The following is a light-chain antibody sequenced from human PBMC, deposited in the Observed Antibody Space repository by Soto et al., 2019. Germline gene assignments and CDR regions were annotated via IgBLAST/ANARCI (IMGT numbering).Light chain of an antibody. CDR2: DAS. Sequence: TMSPSAVSASVEDRVTITFQATQYIRKYLNWYQQKPGQAPKLLIYDASSLETGVPSRFSGSGSGTDFTLTISSLQPEDCATYYCQQSDILPLLFGHGT. J-gene: IGKJ5*01. CDR1: QYIRKY. V-gene: IGKV1-33*01. CDR3: QQSDILPLL.